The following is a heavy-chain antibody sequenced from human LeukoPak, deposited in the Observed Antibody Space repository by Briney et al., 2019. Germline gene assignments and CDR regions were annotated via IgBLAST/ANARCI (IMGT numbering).Heavy chain of an antibody. D-gene: IGHD3-22*01. J-gene: IGHJ1*01. V-gene: IGHV3-9*01. CDR2: ISWNSGII. Sequence: SLRLSCAASGFTFDDSAMHWVRQVPGKGLEWVSGISWNSGIIDYADSVKGRFTISRDNAKNSLYLQMNNVRPDDTAFYYCAKAPPYYSDSSGYFQHWGQGTLVTVSS. CDR3: AKAPPYYSDSSGYFQH. CDR1: GFTFDDSA.